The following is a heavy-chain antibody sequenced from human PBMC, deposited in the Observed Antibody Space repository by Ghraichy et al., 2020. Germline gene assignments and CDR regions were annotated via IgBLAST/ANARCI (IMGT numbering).Heavy chain of an antibody. Sequence: SQTLSLTCAVSGGPLNSGGYSWNWIRQPPGKGLEWIGYIYHSGHTYYNPSLKSRVILSVDRTKNRFSLNLNFVTAADTAVYYCATGRMSGRPLDFWGRGILVTVSS. CDR1: GGPLNSGGYS. CDR3: ATGRMSGRPLDF. D-gene: IGHD6-6*01. V-gene: IGHV4-30-2*01. J-gene: IGHJ4*02. CDR2: IYHSGHT.